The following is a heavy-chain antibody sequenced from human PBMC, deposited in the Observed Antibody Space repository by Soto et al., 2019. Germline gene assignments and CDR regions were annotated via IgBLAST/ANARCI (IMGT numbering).Heavy chain of an antibody. CDR3: SKCRYGYYDSSGSHDY. V-gene: IGHV3-23*01. D-gene: IGHD3-22*01. CDR1: GLTCIGHA. J-gene: IGHJ4*01. CDR2: ISGSGGST. Sequence: QRRSWAASGLTCIGHAGSWIIQEPRKVLEWVSAISGSGGSTYYADFVKGRFTISRDNSKNTLYLQMNSLRAEDTAVYYCSKCRYGYYDSSGSHDYRGHGTLVTGSS.